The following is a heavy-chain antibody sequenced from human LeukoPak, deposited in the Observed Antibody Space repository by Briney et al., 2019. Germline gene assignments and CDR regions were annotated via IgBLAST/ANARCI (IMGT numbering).Heavy chain of an antibody. CDR3: ARDERHYDSSGYYSKLFDY. Sequence: GGSLRLSCAASGFTFSSYEMNWVRQVPGKGLEWVSYISSSGSTIYYADSVKGRFTISRDNAKNSLYLQMNSLRAEDTAVYYCARDERHYDSSGYYSKLFDYWGQGTLVTVSS. D-gene: IGHD3-22*01. V-gene: IGHV3-48*03. CDR2: ISSSGSTI. CDR1: GFTFSSYE. J-gene: IGHJ4*02.